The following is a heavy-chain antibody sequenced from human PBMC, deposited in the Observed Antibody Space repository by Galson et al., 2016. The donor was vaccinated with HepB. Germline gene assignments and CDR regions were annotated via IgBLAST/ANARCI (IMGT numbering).Heavy chain of an antibody. CDR3: ARSRGFAAAGYWYFDL. CDR1: GGSITSGGYY. Sequence: TLSLTCTVSGGSITSGGYYWSWIRQHPGKGLECVGYIYFTGSTHYNPSLKSRIVISLDTSNNRFSLNLSSVTAADTAVYYCARSRGFAAAGYWYFDLWGRGTLVTVSS. J-gene: IGHJ2*01. CDR2: IYFTGST. D-gene: IGHD6-13*01. V-gene: IGHV4-31*03.